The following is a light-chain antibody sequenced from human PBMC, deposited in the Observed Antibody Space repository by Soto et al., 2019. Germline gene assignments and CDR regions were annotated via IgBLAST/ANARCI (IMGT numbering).Light chain of an antibody. V-gene: IGLV2-14*03. CDR3: SSYTTSNTRQIV. CDR2: DVS. CDR1: SSDVVGYNY. Sequence: QSVLTQPASVSGSPGQSITISCTGTSSDVVGYNYVSWYQHRPGKAPKLLIYDVSNRPSGVSNRFSGSKSDNTASLTISGLQPEDEADYYCSSYTTSNTRQIVFGTGTKVTVL. J-gene: IGLJ1*01.